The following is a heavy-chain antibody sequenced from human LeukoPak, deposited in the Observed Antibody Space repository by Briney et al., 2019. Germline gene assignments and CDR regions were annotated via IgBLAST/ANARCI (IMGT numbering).Heavy chain of an antibody. Sequence: GGSLRLSCAASGFTFSTYAMSWVRQAPGKGLEWVSAISGSGGGTYHTDSVKGRFTISRDNSKNTLFLQMNSLRAEDTAVYYCAKDLSMIVVVTRMDVWGQGTTVTVSS. V-gene: IGHV3-23*01. CDR3: AKDLSMIVVVTRMDV. CDR2: ISGSGGGT. CDR1: GFTFSTYA. D-gene: IGHD3-22*01. J-gene: IGHJ6*02.